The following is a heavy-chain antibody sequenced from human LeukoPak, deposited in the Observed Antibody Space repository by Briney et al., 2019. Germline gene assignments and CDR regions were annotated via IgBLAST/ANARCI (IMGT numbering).Heavy chain of an antibody. V-gene: IGHV1-2*02. CDR2: TNPNNGAT. J-gene: IGHJ4*02. D-gene: IGHD1-1*01. Sequence: GASVKVSCKASGYTFTGYYIHWVRQAPGQGLEWMGWTNPNNGATNYAQKFQGGVTMTRDTSITTFYMEVSSLTSDDTAVFYCARYNWNDVVSALDSWGQGTLVTVSS. CDR1: GYTFTGYY. CDR3: ARYNWNDVVSALDS.